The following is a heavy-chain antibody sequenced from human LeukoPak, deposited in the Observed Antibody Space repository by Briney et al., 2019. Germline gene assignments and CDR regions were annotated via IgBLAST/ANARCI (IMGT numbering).Heavy chain of an antibody. Sequence: GGSLRLSCAASGFTFRSCELSWVRQAPAKGLEWVSYISSSGSIIYYADSVKGRFTISRDNAKNSLHLQMNSLRAEDTAVYYCARHDSGSFSDAFDIWGQGTMVTVSS. D-gene: IGHD1-26*01. V-gene: IGHV3-48*03. CDR3: ARHDSGSFSDAFDI. J-gene: IGHJ3*02. CDR2: ISSSGSII. CDR1: GFTFRSCE.